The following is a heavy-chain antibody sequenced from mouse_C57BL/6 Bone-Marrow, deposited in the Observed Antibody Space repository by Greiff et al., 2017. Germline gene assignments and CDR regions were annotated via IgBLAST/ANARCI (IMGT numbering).Heavy chain of an antibody. D-gene: IGHD2-14*01. CDR3: AREVRRVAMDY. V-gene: IGHV1-64*01. CDR2: IHPNSGST. J-gene: IGHJ4*01. CDR1: GYTFTSYW. Sequence: QVQLQQPGAELVKPGASVKLSCKASGYTFTSYWMHWVKQRPGQGLEWIGMIHPNSGSTNYNEKFKSKATLTVDKSSSTAYMQLSSLTSEDSAVYYGAREVRRVAMDYWGQGTSVTVSS.